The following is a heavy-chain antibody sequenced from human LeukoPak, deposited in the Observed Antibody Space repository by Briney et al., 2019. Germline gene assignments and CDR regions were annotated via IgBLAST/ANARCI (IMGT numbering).Heavy chain of an antibody. Sequence: GGSLRLSCAASGFTFSNAWMSWVRQAPGKGLEWVANIKQDGSEKYYVDSVKGRFTISRDNAKNSLYLQMNSLRAEDTAVYYCARQYSSGWYGSWGQGTLVTVSS. D-gene: IGHD6-19*01. CDR2: IKQDGSEK. CDR1: GFTFSNAW. CDR3: ARQYSSGWYGS. V-gene: IGHV3-7*01. J-gene: IGHJ4*02.